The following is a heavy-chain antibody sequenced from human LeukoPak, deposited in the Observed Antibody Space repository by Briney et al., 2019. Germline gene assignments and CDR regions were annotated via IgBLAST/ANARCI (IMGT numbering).Heavy chain of an antibody. D-gene: IGHD3-10*01. CDR1: EFTFSSFW. V-gene: IGHV3-33*08. J-gene: IGHJ5*02. CDR3: ARDPTDYYGSGSPWFDP. Sequence: GGSLRLSCAASEFTFSSFWMIWVRQAPGKGLEWVAVIWYDGSNKYYADSVKGRFTISRDNSKNTLYLQMNSLRAEDTAVYYCARDPTDYYGSGSPWFDPWGQGTLVTVSS. CDR2: IWYDGSNK.